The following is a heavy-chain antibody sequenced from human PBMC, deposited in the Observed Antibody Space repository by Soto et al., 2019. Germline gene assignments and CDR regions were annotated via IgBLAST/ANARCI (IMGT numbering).Heavy chain of an antibody. J-gene: IGHJ5*02. D-gene: IGHD3-3*01. Sequence: ASVKVSFKASGYTFTSYDINWLRQATGQGLEWMGWMNPNSGNTGYAQKFQGRVTMTGNTSISTAYMELSSLRSEDTAVYYCARGRITIFGVVIPTTWFDPWGQGTLVTVSS. CDR3: ARGRITIFGVVIPTTWFDP. V-gene: IGHV1-8*01. CDR2: MNPNSGNT. CDR1: GYTFTSYD.